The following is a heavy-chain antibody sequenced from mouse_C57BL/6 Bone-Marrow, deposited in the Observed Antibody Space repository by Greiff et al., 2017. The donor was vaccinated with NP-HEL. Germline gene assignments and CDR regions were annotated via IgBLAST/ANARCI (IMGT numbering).Heavy chain of an antibody. D-gene: IGHD1-1*01. CDR2: IYPGDGDT. V-gene: IGHV1-82*01. Sequence: QVQLKESGPELVKPGASVKISCKASGYAFSSSWMNWVKQRPGKGLEWIGRIYPGDGDTNYNGKFKGKATLTAAKSSRTAYMQRSSLTSEDSAVYFCARKPDYGSPYFDYWGQGTTLTVSS. CDR3: ARKPDYGSPYFDY. J-gene: IGHJ2*01. CDR1: GYAFSSSW.